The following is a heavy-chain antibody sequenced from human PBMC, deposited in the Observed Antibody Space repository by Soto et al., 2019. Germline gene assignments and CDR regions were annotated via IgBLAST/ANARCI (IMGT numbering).Heavy chain of an antibody. D-gene: IGHD5-12*01. CDR1: GFTFRNYN. CDR2: ISSSSSTI. J-gene: IGHJ4*01. CDR3: ARGGTIAVTTIGDY. Sequence: DVQLVESGGGLVQPGGSLRLSCAASGFTFRNYNMNWVRQAPGKGLDWVSYISSSSSTIYYADSVKGRFTISRDNAKNSLYLQMTILRDDDTAMYYCARGGTIAVTTIGDYWGQGTLVTVSS. V-gene: IGHV3-48*02.